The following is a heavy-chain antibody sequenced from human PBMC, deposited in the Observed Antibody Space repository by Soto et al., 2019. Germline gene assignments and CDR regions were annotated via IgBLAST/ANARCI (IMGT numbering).Heavy chain of an antibody. CDR2: IIPIFGTA. D-gene: IGHD3-10*01. CDR1: GGTFSSYA. Sequence: GASVKVSCXASGGTFSSYAISWVRQAPGQGLEWMGGIIPIFGTANYAQKFQGRVTITADKSTSTAYMELSSLRSEDTAVYYCARDYYGYYYYGMDVWGQGTTVTVSS. CDR3: ARDYYGYYYYGMDV. V-gene: IGHV1-69*06. J-gene: IGHJ6*02.